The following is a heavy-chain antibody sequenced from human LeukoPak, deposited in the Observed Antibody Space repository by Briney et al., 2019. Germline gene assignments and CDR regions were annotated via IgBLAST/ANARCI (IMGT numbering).Heavy chain of an antibody. D-gene: IGHD2-2*01. CDR1: GGSISSYY. V-gene: IGHV4-59*01. CDR2: IYYSGST. CDR3: ARDSSYNWFDP. Sequence: KPSETLSLTCTVSGGSISSYYWSWIRQPPGKGLEWIGYIYYSGSTNYNPSLKSRVTISVDTSKDQFSLKLSSVTAAHTAVYYCARDSSYNWFDPWGQGTLVTVSS. J-gene: IGHJ5*02.